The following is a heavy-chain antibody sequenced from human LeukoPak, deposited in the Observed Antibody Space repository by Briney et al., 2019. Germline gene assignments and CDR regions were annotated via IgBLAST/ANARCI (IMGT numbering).Heavy chain of an antibody. CDR1: GFTFSSYS. D-gene: IGHD6-19*01. V-gene: IGHV3-48*04. CDR3: ARKRAGYYYYYGMDV. Sequence: PGGSLRLSCAASGFTFSSYSMNWVRQAPGKGLEWVSYISSSSTIYYADSVKGRFTISRDNAKNSLYLQMNSLRAEDTAVYYCARKRAGYYYYYGMDVWGQGTTVTVSS. CDR2: ISSSSTI. J-gene: IGHJ6*02.